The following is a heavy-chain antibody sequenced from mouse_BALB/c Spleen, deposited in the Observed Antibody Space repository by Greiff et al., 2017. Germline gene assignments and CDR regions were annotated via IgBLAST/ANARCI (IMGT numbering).Heavy chain of an antibody. CDR2: INSNGGSA. J-gene: IGHJ2*01. Sequence: EVMLVESGGGLVQPGGSLKLSCAASGFTFSSYGMSWVRQTPDKRLGLVATINSNGGSAYYPDSVKGRFTISRDNAKNTLYLQMSSLKSEDTAMYYCARDPFYYFDYWGQGTTLTVSS. CDR1: GFTFSSYG. V-gene: IGHV5-6-3*01. CDR3: ARDPFYYFDY.